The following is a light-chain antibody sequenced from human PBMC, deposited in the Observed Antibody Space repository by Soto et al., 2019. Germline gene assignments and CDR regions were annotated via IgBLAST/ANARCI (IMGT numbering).Light chain of an antibody. V-gene: IGKV1-5*03. CDR3: QQYNSYSWT. Sequence: DIQITQSPSTLSASVGDSVTITCRASQSISSWLAWYQQKQGKAPKLLIYKASSLESGVPSRFRGSGSGTEFTLTISRLQPDDFETYYCQQYNSYSWTFGQGTKVDIK. J-gene: IGKJ1*01. CDR1: QSISSW. CDR2: KAS.